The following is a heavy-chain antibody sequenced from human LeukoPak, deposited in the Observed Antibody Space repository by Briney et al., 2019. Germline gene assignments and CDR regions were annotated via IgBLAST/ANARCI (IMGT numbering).Heavy chain of an antibody. CDR3: AKWNDILTGYYLEY. CDR1: GFTFSSYG. Sequence: GGSLRLSCAASGFTFSSYGMSWVSQAPGKGLEWVSAISGSGGSTYYADSVKGRFTISRDNSKNTLYLQMNSLRAEDTAVYYCAKWNDILTGYYLEYWGQGTLVTVSS. CDR2: ISGSGGST. V-gene: IGHV3-23*01. D-gene: IGHD3-9*01. J-gene: IGHJ4*02.